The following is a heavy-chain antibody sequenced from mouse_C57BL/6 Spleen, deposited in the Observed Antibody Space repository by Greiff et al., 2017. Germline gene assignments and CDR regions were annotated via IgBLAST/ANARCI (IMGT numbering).Heavy chain of an antibody. J-gene: IGHJ2*01. CDR3: ARGDTTGDYFDY. CDR1: GYAFTNYL. D-gene: IGHD1-1*01. Sequence: QVQLKESGAELVRPGTSVKVSCKASGYAFTNYLLEWVKQRPGQGLEWIGVINPGSGGTNYNEKFKGKATLTADKSSSTAYMQLSSLTSEDSAVYFCARGDTTGDYFDYWGQGTTLTVSS. V-gene: IGHV1-54*01. CDR2: INPGSGGT.